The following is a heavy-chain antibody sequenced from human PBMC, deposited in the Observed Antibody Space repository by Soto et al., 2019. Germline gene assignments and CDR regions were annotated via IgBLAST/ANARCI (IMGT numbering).Heavy chain of an antibody. CDR1: GFTFASSA. CDR3: AADPTYYYDSSGYYQGPD. D-gene: IGHD3-22*01. CDR2: IVVGSGNT. Sequence: ASVKVSCKASGFTFASSAVQWVRQARGQRLEWIGWIVVGSGNTNYAQKFQERVTITRDMSTSTAYMEPSSLRSEDTAVYYCAADPTYYYDSSGYYQGPDWGQGTLVTVSS. V-gene: IGHV1-58*01. J-gene: IGHJ4*02.